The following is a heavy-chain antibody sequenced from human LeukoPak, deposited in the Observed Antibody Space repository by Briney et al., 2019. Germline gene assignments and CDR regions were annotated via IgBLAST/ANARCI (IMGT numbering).Heavy chain of an antibody. CDR1: GGSISSYY. V-gene: IGHV4-59*08. D-gene: IGHD6-13*01. Sequence: ASETLSLTCTVSGGSISSYYWSWIRQPPGKGLEWIGYIYYSGSTNYNPSLKSRVTISVDTSKNQFSLKLSSVTAADTAVYYCARLRFYSSSLFFDYWGQGTLVTVSS. J-gene: IGHJ4*02. CDR3: ARLRFYSSSLFFDY. CDR2: IYYSGST.